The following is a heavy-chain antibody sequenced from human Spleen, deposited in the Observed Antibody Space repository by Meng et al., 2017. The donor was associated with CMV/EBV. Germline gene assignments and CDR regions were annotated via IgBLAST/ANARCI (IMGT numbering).Heavy chain of an antibody. CDR2: ISSSSSYI. CDR1: GFIFDDYA. J-gene: IGHJ6*02. CDR3: ARESRSQKDYDFWSGYFRRTHYYYGMDV. V-gene: IGHV3-21*01. Sequence: GESLKISCAASGFIFDDYAMTWVRQAPGKGLEWVSSISSSSSYIYYADSVKGRFTISRDNAKNSLYLQMNSLRAEDTAVYYCARESRSQKDYDFWSGYFRRTHYYYGMDVWGQGTTVTVSS. D-gene: IGHD3-3*01.